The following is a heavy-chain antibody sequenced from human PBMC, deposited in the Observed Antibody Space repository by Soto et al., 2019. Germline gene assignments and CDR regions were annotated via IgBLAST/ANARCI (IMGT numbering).Heavy chain of an antibody. J-gene: IGHJ4*02. D-gene: IGHD6-19*01. V-gene: IGHV4-59*08. CDR1: GGSINNYF. CDR3: ARHLDGSGWPLDY. Sequence: TSETLSLTCTVSGGSINNYFWSWVRQPPGKELEWIAFIYYSGDTNYNPSLKSRVSISIDTSKNQFSLKVSSVTAADTAVYYCARHLDGSGWPLDYWGQGTLVTVSS. CDR2: IYYSGDT.